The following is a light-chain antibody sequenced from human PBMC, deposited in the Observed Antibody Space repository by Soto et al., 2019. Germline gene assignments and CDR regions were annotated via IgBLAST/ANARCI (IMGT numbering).Light chain of an antibody. J-gene: IGKJ4*01. Sequence: DIVMTQSPSTLSASPGERATLSCRASQSVSSHLAWYQQKPGQAPSLLIYGASTRATGIPARFSGSGSGTKFTLLISSRQYEEYVVNYCQQHHNCPPLTFGGGTMVDIK. CDR2: GAS. CDR1: QSVSSH. CDR3: QQHHNCPPLT. V-gene: IGKV3-15*01.